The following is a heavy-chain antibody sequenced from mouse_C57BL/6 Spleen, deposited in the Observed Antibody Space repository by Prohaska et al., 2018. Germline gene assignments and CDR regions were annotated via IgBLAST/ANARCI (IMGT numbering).Heavy chain of an antibody. CDR2: IHPNSGST. J-gene: IGHJ3*01. CDR1: GYTFTSYW. Sequence: QVQLQQPGAELVKPGASVKLSCKASGYTFTSYWMHWVKQRPGQGLEWIGMIHPNSGSTNYNEKFKSKATLTVDKSSSTAYMQLSSLTSEDSAVYYCARGGTGTMAYWGQGTLVTVSA. D-gene: IGHD4-1*01. CDR3: ARGGTGTMAY. V-gene: IGHV1-64*01.